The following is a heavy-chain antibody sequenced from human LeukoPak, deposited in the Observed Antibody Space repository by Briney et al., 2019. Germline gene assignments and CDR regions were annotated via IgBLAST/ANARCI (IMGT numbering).Heavy chain of an antibody. J-gene: IGHJ4*02. CDR1: GYTFTGYY. CDR3: ARADAVGSTNCPHDY. V-gene: IGHV1-2*02. CDR2: INPNSGGT. Sequence: ASVKVSCKASGYTFTGYYMHWVRQAPGQGLEWMGWINPNSGGTNYAQKFQGRVTMTRDTSISTAYMELSRLRSDDTAVYYCARADAVGSTNCPHDYWGQGTLVTVSS. D-gene: IGHD2-2*01.